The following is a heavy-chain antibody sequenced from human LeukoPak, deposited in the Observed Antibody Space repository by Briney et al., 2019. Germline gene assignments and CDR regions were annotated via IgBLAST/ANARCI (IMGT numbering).Heavy chain of an antibody. CDR3: ARVYYDFWSGYYGDAFDI. CDR1: GGSISSYY. J-gene: IGHJ3*02. D-gene: IGHD3-3*01. V-gene: IGHV4-59*01. CDR2: IYYSGST. Sequence: SETLSLTCTVSGGSISSYYWSWIRQPPGKGLEWIGYIYYSGSTNYNPSLKSRVTISVGTSKNQFSLKLSSVTAADTAVYYCARVYYDFWSGYYGDAFDIWGQGTMVTVSS.